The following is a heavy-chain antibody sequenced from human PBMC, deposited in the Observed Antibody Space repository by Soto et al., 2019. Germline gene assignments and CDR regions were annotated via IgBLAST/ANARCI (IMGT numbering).Heavy chain of an antibody. CDR1: GFTFSSYW. V-gene: IGHV3-7*01. Sequence: EVQLVESGGGLVQPGGSLRLSCAASGFTFSSYWMSWVRQAPGKGLEWVANIKQDGSEKYYVDSVKGRFTISRDNAKNSLYLQMNSLRAGETAVYYCAREDWNFDWFDPWGQGTLVTVSS. J-gene: IGHJ5*02. CDR2: IKQDGSEK. CDR3: AREDWNFDWFDP. D-gene: IGHD1-7*01.